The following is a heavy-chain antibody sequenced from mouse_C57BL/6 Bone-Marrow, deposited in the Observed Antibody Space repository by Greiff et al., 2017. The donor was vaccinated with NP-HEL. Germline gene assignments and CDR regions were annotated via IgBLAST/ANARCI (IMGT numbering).Heavy chain of an antibody. V-gene: IGHV1-53*01. D-gene: IGHD1-1*01. CDR2: INPSNGGT. J-gene: IGHJ1*03. CDR1: GYTFTSYW. Sequence: VQLQQPGTELVKPGASVKLSCKASGYTFTSYWMHWVKQRPGQGLEWIGNINPSNGGTNYNEKFKSKATLTVDKSSSTAYMQLSSLTSEDSAVYYCARLGTIYYYGSSRWYFDVWGTGTTVTVSS. CDR3: ARLGTIYYYGSSRWYFDV.